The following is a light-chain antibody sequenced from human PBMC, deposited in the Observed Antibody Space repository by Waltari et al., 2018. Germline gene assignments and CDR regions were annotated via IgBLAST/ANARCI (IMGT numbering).Light chain of an antibody. CDR2: GAS. CDR1: QSVSRA. CDR3: QHYVSLPVT. Sequence: EIVLTQSPGPLSLSPGARATLSFRASQSVSRALAWYQQNPGQAPRLLIYGASNRATGIPDRFSGSGSGTDFSLIISRLEPEDFAVYYCQHYVSLPVTFGQGTKVEIK. V-gene: IGKV3-20*01. J-gene: IGKJ1*01.